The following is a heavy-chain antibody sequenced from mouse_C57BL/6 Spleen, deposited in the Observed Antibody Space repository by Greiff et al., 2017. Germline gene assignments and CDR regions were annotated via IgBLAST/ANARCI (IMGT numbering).Heavy chain of an antibody. CDR2: ISYDGSN. V-gene: IGHV3-6*01. CDR1: GYSITSGYY. D-gene: IGHD1-1*01. Sequence: EVKLQESGPGLVKPSQSLSLTCSVTGYSITSGYYWNWIRQFPGNKLEWMGYISYDGSNNYNPSLKNRISITRDTSKNQFFLKLNSVTTEDTATYYCAITTVVAPDWYFDVWGTGTTVTVSS. J-gene: IGHJ1*03. CDR3: AITTVVAPDWYFDV.